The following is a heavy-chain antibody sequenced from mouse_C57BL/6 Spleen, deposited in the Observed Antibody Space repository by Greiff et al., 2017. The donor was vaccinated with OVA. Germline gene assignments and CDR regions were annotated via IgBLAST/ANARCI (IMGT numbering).Heavy chain of an antibody. Sequence: QVQLQQSGAELMKPGASVKLSCKATGYTFTGYWIEWVKQRPGHGLEWIGEILPGSGSTNYNEKFKGKVTFTADTSSNTAYMQLSSLTTEDSAIYYCARGGYYYGSSYYFDYWGQGTTLTVSS. J-gene: IGHJ2*01. CDR1: GYTFTGYW. CDR2: ILPGSGST. V-gene: IGHV1-9*01. D-gene: IGHD1-1*01. CDR3: ARGGYYYGSSYYFDY.